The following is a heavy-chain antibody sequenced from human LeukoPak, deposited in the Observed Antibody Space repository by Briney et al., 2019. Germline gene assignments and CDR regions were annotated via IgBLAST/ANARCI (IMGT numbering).Heavy chain of an antibody. J-gene: IGHJ6*02. CDR1: GFTFSSYA. Sequence: PGGSLRLSCAASGFTFSSYAMSWVCQAPGKGLEWVSAISGSGGSTYYADSVKGRFTISRDNSKNTLYLQMNSLRAEDTAVYYCAKREYDFWSGYYYYYYGMDVWGQGTTVTVSS. V-gene: IGHV3-23*01. D-gene: IGHD3-3*01. CDR3: AKREYDFWSGYYYYYYGMDV. CDR2: ISGSGGST.